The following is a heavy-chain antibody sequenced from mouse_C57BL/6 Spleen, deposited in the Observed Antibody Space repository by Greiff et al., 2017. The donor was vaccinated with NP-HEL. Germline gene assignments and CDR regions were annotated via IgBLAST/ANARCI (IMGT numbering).Heavy chain of an antibody. CDR3: VRPLLRSGYFDV. J-gene: IGHJ1*03. CDR2: ISSGSSTI. D-gene: IGHD1-1*01. CDR1: GFTFSDYG. V-gene: IGHV5-17*01. Sequence: EVKLMESGGGLVKPGGSLKLSCAASGFTFSDYGMHWVRQAPEKGLEWVAYISSGSSTIYYADTVKGRFTISRYNAKTTLFLQMTSLRSEDTAMYDGVRPLLRSGYFDVWGTGTTVTVSS.